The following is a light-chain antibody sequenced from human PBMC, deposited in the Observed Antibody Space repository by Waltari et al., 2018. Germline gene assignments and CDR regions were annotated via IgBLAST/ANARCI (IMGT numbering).Light chain of an antibody. V-gene: IGKV4-1*01. CDR3: QQYQSTPPEYA. CDR1: QSVLDRSKTKNY. CDR2: WAS. J-gene: IGKJ2*01. Sequence: DIVMTQSPDFLAVSLGERATINCKTSQSVLDRSKTKNYLAWYQQKPGQLPKLLIYWASTRESGVPDRCSGSGTGTDFTLTISSRQAEDVAVYYCQQYQSTPPEYAFGQGTKLEI.